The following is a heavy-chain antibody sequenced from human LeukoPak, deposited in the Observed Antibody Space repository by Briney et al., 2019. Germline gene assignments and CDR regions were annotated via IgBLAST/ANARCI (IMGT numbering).Heavy chain of an antibody. D-gene: IGHD2-2*01. CDR2: IIPIFGTA. CDR1: GGTFSSYA. CDR3: ARFTPRLTREKFDY. J-gene: IGHJ4*02. Sequence: ASVKVSCKASGGTFSSYAISWVRQAPGQGLEWMGGIIPIFGTANYAQKFQGRVTITADESTSTAYMELSSLRSDDTAVYYCARFTPRLTREKFDYWGLGTLVTVSS. V-gene: IGHV1-69*13.